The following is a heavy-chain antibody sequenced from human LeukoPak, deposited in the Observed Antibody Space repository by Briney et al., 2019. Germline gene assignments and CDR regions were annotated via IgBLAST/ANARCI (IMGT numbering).Heavy chain of an antibody. CDR3: ATLFYWGFGDQRGYFDD. CDR1: GGSFSGYY. CDR2: INHSGST. D-gene: IGHD4-17*01. Sequence: PSETLSLTCAVYGGSFSGYYWSWIRQPPGKGLEWIGEINHSGSTNYNPSLKSRVTISVDTSKNQFSLRLNSVTAADTAGYYCATLFYWGFGDQRGYFDDWGQGTLVTVSS. V-gene: IGHV4-34*01. J-gene: IGHJ4*03.